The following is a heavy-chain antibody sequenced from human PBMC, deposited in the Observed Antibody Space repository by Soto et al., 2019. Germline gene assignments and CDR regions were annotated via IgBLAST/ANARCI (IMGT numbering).Heavy chain of an antibody. Sequence: SETLSLTCTVSGGSISSYYWSWIRQPPGKGLEWIGYIYYSGSTNYNPSLKSRVTISVDTSKNQFSLKLSSVTAADTAVYYCARHSDGYNWDDYWGQGTLVTVSS. D-gene: IGHD5-12*01. CDR1: GGSISSYY. V-gene: IGHV4-59*08. CDR3: ARHSDGYNWDDY. J-gene: IGHJ4*02. CDR2: IYYSGST.